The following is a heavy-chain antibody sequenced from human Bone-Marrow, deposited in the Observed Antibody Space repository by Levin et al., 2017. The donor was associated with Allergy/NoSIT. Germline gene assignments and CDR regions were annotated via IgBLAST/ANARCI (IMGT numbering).Heavy chain of an antibody. CDR1: GFTFSSYA. CDR2: ISGSGGST. Sequence: QAGGSLRLSCAASGFTFSSYAMSWVRQAPGKGLEWVSAISGSGGSTYYADSVKGRFTISRDNSKNTLYLQMNSLRAEDTAVYYCAKKRIGLHEYYYGMDVWGQGTTVTVSS. V-gene: IGHV3-23*01. CDR3: AKKRIGLHEYYYGMDV. J-gene: IGHJ6*02. D-gene: IGHD2/OR15-2a*01.